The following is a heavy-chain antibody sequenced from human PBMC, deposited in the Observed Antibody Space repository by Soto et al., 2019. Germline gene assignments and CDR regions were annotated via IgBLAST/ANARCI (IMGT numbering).Heavy chain of an antibody. CDR1: GDSISTSNYY. Sequence: QLQLQESGPGLVKPSETLSLTCSVSGDSISTSNYYWGWIRQPPGKGLEWIGHLFYSGGTYYNPSLKGRVSISVDTSKNEFSLKLTSITAADTAIYFCARRGGGDYLFDSWGQGILVTVSS. V-gene: IGHV4-39*07. D-gene: IGHD4-17*01. CDR2: LFYSGGT. J-gene: IGHJ4*02. CDR3: ARRGGGDYLFDS.